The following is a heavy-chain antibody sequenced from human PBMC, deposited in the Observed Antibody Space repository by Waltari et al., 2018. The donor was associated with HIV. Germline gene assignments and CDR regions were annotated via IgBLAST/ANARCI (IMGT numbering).Heavy chain of an antibody. J-gene: IGHJ5*02. CDR3: ARQSWTAGNNHFDP. D-gene: IGHD2-21*02. CDR1: GDSITTTAYS. CDR2: ISSTGHT. Sequence: QLQLQESGTGLVRPSETLSLTYTVSGDSITTTAYSWGWIRQSPGELLEWIGSISSTGHTYFDPFLKSRIILSVDTSRNQFSLTLRSVTAADTARYYCARQSWTAGNNHFDPWGQGILVTVSS. V-gene: IGHV4-39*01.